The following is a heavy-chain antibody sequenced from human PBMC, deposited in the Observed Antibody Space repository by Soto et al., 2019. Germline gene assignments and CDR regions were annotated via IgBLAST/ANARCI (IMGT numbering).Heavy chain of an antibody. CDR3: AKIVYGMGLTTGAFDI. D-gene: IGHD3-22*01. J-gene: IGHJ3*02. V-gene: IGHV3-23*01. CDR2: ISGSGGST. Sequence: PSETLSLTCTVSGGSISSSSYYWGWIRQPPGKGLEWVSTISGSGGSTYYADSVKGRFTISRDNSKNTLYLLMNSLRAEDTAVYYCAKIVYGMGLTTGAFDIWGQGTMVTVSS. CDR1: GGSISSSSYY.